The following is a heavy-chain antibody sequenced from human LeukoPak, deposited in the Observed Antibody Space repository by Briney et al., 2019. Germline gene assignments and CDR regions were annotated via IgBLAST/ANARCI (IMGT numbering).Heavy chain of an antibody. D-gene: IGHD3-22*01. J-gene: IGHJ3*02. CDR1: GGTFSSYA. CDR2: IIPIFGTA. CDR3: ARDRYYDSSGYYYLVHAFDI. V-gene: IGHV1-69*13. Sequence: SVKVSCKASGGTFSSYAISWVRQAPGQGLEWMGGIIPIFGTANYAQKFQGRVTITADESTSTAYMELSSLRSEDTAVYYCARDRYYDSSGYYYLVHAFDIWGQGTMVTVSS.